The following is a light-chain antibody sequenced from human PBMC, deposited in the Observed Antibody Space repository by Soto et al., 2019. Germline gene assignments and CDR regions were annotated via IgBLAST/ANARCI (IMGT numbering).Light chain of an antibody. CDR1: QSVSSN. V-gene: IGKV3-20*01. J-gene: IGKJ1*01. Sequence: FTQSPCTLSLSPGDRDTLSCRASQSVSSNLAWCQQKPGQAPRLLIYGASSRATGIPDRFSGSGSGTDFTLTSSRLEPEDFEVYYRQQCGSSPWTGGPVTKVE. CDR3: QQCGSSPWT. CDR2: GAS.